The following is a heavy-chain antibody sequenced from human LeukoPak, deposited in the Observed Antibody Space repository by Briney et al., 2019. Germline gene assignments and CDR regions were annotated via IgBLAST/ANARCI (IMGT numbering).Heavy chain of an antibody. Sequence: GGSLRLSCAASGFTYSSYDMSWVRQAPGKGLEWVADISGSGGRKYYADSLKGRFTISRDNSKNTLYLHVNSLRAEDTAVYYCAKDRSRADYWGQGTLVTSSS. CDR3: AKDRSRADY. CDR2: ISGSGGRK. D-gene: IGHD1-26*01. CDR1: GFTYSSYD. J-gene: IGHJ4*02. V-gene: IGHV3-23*01.